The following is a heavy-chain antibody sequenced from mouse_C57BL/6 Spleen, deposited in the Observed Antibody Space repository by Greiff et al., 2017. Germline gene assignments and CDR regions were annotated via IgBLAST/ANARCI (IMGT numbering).Heavy chain of an antibody. CDR1: GFTFSSYA. CDR3: TRGGITTGPYYFDY. V-gene: IGHV5-9-1*02. Sequence: EVKLVESGEGLVKPGGSLKLSCAASGFTFSSYAMSWVRQTPEKRLEWVAYISSGGDYIYYADTVKGRFTISSDNARNTLYLQMSSLKSEDTAMYYCTRGGITTGPYYFDYWGQGTTLTVSS. J-gene: IGHJ2*01. D-gene: IGHD1-1*01. CDR2: ISSGGDYI.